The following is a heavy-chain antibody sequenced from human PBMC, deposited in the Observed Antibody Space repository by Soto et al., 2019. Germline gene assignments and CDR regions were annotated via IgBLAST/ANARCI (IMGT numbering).Heavy chain of an antibody. V-gene: IGHV4-30-4*01. CDR2: IYYSGST. D-gene: IGHD6-6*01. CDR3: ARGNRIAARPELFDY. Sequence: PSETLSLTCTVSGGSSSSGDYYWSWIRQPPGKGLEWIGYIYYSGSTYYNPSLKSRVTISVDTSKNQFSLKLSSVTAADTAVYYCARGNRIAARPELFDYWGQGTLVTVSS. J-gene: IGHJ4*02. CDR1: GGSSSSGDYY.